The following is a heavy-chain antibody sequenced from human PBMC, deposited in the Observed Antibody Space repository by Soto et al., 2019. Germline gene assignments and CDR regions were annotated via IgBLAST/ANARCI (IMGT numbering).Heavy chain of an antibody. V-gene: IGHV3-7*01. CDR1: GFTFSSYW. CDR3: AREAREGIFAP. Sequence: EVQLVESGGGLVQPGGSLRLSCAASGFTFSSYWMSWVRQAPGKGLEWVANIKQDGSEKYYVDSVKGRFTISRDNAKNSLYLKMNSLSAEDTAVYYCAREAREGIFAPWGQGTLVTVSS. J-gene: IGHJ5*02. D-gene: IGHD6-13*01. CDR2: IKQDGSEK.